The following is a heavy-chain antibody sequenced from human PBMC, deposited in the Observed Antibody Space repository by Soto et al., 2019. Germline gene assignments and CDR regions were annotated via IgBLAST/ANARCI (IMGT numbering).Heavy chain of an antibody. J-gene: IGHJ6*02. Sequence: QLQLQESGPGLVKPSETLSLTCTVSGGSISSSSYYWGWIRQPPGKGLEWIGSIYYSGSTYYNPSLKSRVTISVDTSKNQFSLKLRSVTAAATAVYYCSNRITMVRGVRDVWGQGTTVTVSS. D-gene: IGHD3-10*01. CDR3: SNRITMVRGVRDV. V-gene: IGHV4-39*01. CDR1: GGSISSSSYY. CDR2: IYYSGST.